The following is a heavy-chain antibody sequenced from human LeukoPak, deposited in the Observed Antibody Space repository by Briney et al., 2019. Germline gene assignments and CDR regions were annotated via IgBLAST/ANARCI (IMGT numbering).Heavy chain of an antibody. D-gene: IGHD3-22*01. V-gene: IGHV1-69*13. CDR2: IIPIFGTA. Sequence: SVKVFCKASGGTFSSYAISCVRQAPGQGLEWMGGIIPIFGTANYAQKFQGRVTITADESTSTAYMELSSLRSEDTAVYYCARSSYYDSSGYWFDYWGQGTLVTVSS. CDR1: GGTFSSYA. J-gene: IGHJ4*02. CDR3: ARSSYYDSSGYWFDY.